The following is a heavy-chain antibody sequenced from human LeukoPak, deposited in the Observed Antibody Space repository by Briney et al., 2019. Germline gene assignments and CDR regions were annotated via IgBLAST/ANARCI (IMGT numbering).Heavy chain of an antibody. D-gene: IGHD4-17*01. CDR1: GFTFSSYT. CDR2: ISSSSSPI. CDR3: ARVPDYGDYDV. J-gene: IGHJ3*01. Sequence: PGGSLRLSCAASGFTFSSYTMNWVRQAPGKGLEWVSYISSSSSPIYYADSVKGRFTISRDNAKNSLYLQMNGLRAEDTAVYYCARVPDYGDYDVWGQGTMVTVSS. V-gene: IGHV3-48*01.